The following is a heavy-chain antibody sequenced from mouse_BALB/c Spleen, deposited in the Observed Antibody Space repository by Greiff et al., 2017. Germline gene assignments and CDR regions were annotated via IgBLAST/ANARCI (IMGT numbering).Heavy chain of an antibody. J-gene: IGHJ3*01. Sequence: QVQLQQSGAELMKPGASVKISCKATGYTFSSYWIEWVKQRPGHGLEWIGEILPGSGSTNYNEKFKGKATFTADTSSNTAYMQLSSLTSEDSAVYYCARRGYGSSYAWFAYWGQGTLVTVSA. D-gene: IGHD1-1*01. V-gene: IGHV1-9*01. CDR2: ILPGSGST. CDR1: GYTFSSYW. CDR3: ARRGYGSSYAWFAY.